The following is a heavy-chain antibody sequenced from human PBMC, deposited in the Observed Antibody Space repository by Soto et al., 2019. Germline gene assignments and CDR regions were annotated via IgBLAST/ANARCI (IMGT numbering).Heavy chain of an antibody. Sequence: QVQLVESGGGVVQPGRSLRLSCAASGFTFSSYAMHWVRQAPGKGLEWVAVISYDGSNKYYADSVKGRFTISRDNSKNTLYLQMNSLRAEDTAVSYCARWDAVTPFDYWGQGTLVTVSS. J-gene: IGHJ4*02. CDR2: ISYDGSNK. D-gene: IGHD4-17*01. CDR1: GFTFSSYA. V-gene: IGHV3-30-3*01. CDR3: ARWDAVTPFDY.